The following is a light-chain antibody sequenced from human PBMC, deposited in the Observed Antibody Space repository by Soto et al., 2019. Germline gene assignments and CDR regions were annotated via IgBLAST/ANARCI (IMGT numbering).Light chain of an antibody. Sequence: DIQMTQSPSTLSASVGDRVTITCRASQSISSWLAWYQQKPGKAPKLLIYKASSLESGVPSRFSGSGSGTEFTLTISSLQPDYFATYYCQTYKSLITFGQGTKVEIK. CDR1: QSISSW. V-gene: IGKV1-5*03. J-gene: IGKJ1*01. CDR2: KAS. CDR3: QTYKSLIT.